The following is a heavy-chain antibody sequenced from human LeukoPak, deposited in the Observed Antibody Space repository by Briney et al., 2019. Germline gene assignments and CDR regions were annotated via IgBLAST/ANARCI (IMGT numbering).Heavy chain of an antibody. Sequence: SETLSLTCGVYGGSFSDYYWSWIRQPPGKGLEWIGEINHSGSTNYNPSLKSRVTISVDTSKNQFSLKLSSVTAADTAVYYCARASETWHYYYYMDVWGKGTTVTISS. J-gene: IGHJ6*03. CDR2: INHSGST. CDR3: ARASETWHYYYYMDV. CDR1: GGSFSDYY. V-gene: IGHV4-34*01.